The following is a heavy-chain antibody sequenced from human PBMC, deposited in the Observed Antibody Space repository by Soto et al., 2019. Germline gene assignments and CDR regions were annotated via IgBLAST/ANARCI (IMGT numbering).Heavy chain of an antibody. CDR1: GFTFSSYW. D-gene: IGHD5-12*01. CDR2: MNRDGSIT. Sequence: EVQLVESGGDLVQSGGSLRLSCAASGFTFSSYWMHWVRQVPGKCLVCVSHMNRDGSITTYADSVKVRFTISRDNAKNTLYLQMNSLRAEDTAVYYCVRGAYSAYFKWGKGTLVTVSS. CDR3: VRGAYSAYFK. V-gene: IGHV3-74*01. J-gene: IGHJ4*02.